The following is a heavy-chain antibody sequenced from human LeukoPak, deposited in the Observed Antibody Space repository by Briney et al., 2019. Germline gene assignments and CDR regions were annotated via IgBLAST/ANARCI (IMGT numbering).Heavy chain of an antibody. CDR3: ATYYYDSSGYYYLGY. V-gene: IGHV4-34*01. CDR2: INHSGST. D-gene: IGHD3-22*01. J-gene: IGHJ4*02. CDR1: GGSFSGYY. Sequence: SETLSLTCAVYGGSFSGYYWSWIRQPPGKGLEWIGEINHSGSTNYNPSLKSRVTISVDTSKNQFSLKLGSVTAADTAVYYCATYYYDSSGYYYLGYWGQGTLVTVSS.